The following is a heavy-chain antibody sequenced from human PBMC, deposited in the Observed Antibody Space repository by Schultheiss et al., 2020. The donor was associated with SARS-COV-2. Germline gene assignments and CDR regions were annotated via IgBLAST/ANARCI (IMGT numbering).Heavy chain of an antibody. D-gene: IGHD2-2*01. CDR3: ATYCSTTTCPFDY. CDR2: MNPNTGDT. J-gene: IGHJ4*02. CDR1: GYTFTGYY. V-gene: IGHV1-2*02. Sequence: ASVKVSCKASGYTFTGYYVHWVRQAPGQGLAWMGWMNPNTGDTNYAQKFQGRLTMTRDTSISTAYMELSSLRSDDTAVYYCATYCSTTTCPFDYWGQGTLVTVSS.